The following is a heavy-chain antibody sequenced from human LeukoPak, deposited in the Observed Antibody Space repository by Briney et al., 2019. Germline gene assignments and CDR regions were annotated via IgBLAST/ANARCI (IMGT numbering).Heavy chain of an antibody. Sequence: ASVKVSCKASGYTFTSYDFNWVRQATGQRPEWMGGMSPNSGDRGYAQKFQDRVTMTRNTSISTAYMELSSLRSDDTAVYYCARGPPNWGYDYWGPGTLVTVSS. CDR3: ARGPPNWGYDY. CDR1: GYTFTSYD. CDR2: MSPNSGDR. V-gene: IGHV1-8*01. J-gene: IGHJ4*02. D-gene: IGHD7-27*01.